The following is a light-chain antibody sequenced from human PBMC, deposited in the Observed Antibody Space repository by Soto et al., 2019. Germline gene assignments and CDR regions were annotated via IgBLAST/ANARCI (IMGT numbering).Light chain of an antibody. Sequence: EIVMTQSPATLSVSPGERATLSCRASQSVSSNLDWYQQKPGQAPRLLIYGASTRATGIPARFSGSGSETEFTLTISSLQSEDFAVYYCQQYNNWPFTFGPGTKVDIK. CDR2: GAS. V-gene: IGKV3-15*01. J-gene: IGKJ3*01. CDR1: QSVSSN. CDR3: QQYNNWPFT.